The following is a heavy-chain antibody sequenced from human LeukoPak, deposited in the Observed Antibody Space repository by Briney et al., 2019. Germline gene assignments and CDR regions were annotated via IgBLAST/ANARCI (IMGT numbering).Heavy chain of an antibody. V-gene: IGHV3-73*01. Sequence: GGSLRLSCAASGFTFSSYSMNWVRQASGKGLEWVGRIRSKANSYATAYAASVKGRFTISRDDSKNTAYLQMNSLKTEDTAVYYCTRYSSSWGGDYWGQGTLVTVSS. CDR3: TRYSSSWGGDY. D-gene: IGHD6-13*01. CDR2: IRSKANSYAT. J-gene: IGHJ4*02. CDR1: GFTFSSYS.